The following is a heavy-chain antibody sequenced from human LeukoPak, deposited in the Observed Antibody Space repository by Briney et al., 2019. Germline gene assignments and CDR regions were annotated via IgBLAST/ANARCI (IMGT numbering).Heavy chain of an antibody. Sequence: QPGGTLRLSCAASGFTFSSYEMNWVRQAPGKGLEWVSYISSSGSTIYYADSVKGRFTISRDNAKNSLYLQMNSLRAEDTAVYYCASLTSSSWYNYYYYGMDVWGKGTTVTVSS. CDR1: GFTFSSYE. D-gene: IGHD6-13*01. CDR2: ISSSGSTI. CDR3: ASLTSSSWYNYYYYGMDV. V-gene: IGHV3-48*03. J-gene: IGHJ6*04.